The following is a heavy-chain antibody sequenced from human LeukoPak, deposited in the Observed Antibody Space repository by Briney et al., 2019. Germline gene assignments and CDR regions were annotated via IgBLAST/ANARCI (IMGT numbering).Heavy chain of an antibody. CDR1: GGSIDSSSYY. CDR2: IFRTGST. CDR3: ARRVGFYGSGSLNYFDP. D-gene: IGHD3-10*01. J-gene: IGHJ5*01. Sequence: PSETLSLTCAVSGGSIDSSSYYWGWIRQPPGTGLEWIGSIFRTGSTYYSASLKSRVSISVDTSKNHIALKLTSVTASDTAVYFCARRVGFYGSGSLNYFDPWGQGILVTVSS. V-gene: IGHV4-39*02.